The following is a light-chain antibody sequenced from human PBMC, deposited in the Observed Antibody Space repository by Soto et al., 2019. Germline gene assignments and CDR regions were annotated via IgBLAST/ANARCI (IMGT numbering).Light chain of an antibody. J-gene: IGKJ4*01. CDR1: QGVSSY. V-gene: IGKV3D-11*01. CDR3: QHRET. CDR2: DAS. Sequence: EIVLTQSPATLSLSPGERATLSCRASQGVSSYLAWYQQKPGQAPRLLIYDASNRATGIPARFSGSGPGTDFTLTISILEPEDFAVYYCQHRETFGGGTKVEIK.